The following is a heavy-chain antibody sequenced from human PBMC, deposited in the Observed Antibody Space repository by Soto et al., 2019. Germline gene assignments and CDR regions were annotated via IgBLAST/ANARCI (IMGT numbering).Heavy chain of an antibody. CDR3: ARGGYYDSSGSRNYHYYGMYV. V-gene: IGHV1-18*01. Sequence: ASVKVSCKASGYTFSSCGINWVRQAPGQGLEWLGWISPYDGNTKYAQILQGRVSMTTDTSTKTAYMEVRSLRSDDTAVYYCARGGYYDSSGSRNYHYYGMYVWGQGTTVTVSS. CDR1: GYTFSSCG. CDR2: ISPYDGNT. D-gene: IGHD3-22*01. J-gene: IGHJ6*02.